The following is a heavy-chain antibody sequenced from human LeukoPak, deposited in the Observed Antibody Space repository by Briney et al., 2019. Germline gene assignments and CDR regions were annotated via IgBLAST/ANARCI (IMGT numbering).Heavy chain of an antibody. CDR3: WGLPGSWDYYYYMDV. J-gene: IGHJ6*03. V-gene: IGHV4-34*01. D-gene: IGHD6-13*01. CDR1: GGSLNGYY. CDR2: INHSGTT. Sequence: SETLSLTCSVYGGSLNGYYWSWIRQPPGKGLEWIGEINHSGTTNYNPSLKSRVTMSLDTSKNQFSLRLNSVTAADMAVYYCWGLPGSWDYYYYMDVWGKGTTVTVSS.